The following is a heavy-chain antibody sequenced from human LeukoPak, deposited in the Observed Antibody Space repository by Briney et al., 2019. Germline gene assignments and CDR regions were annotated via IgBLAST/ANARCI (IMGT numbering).Heavy chain of an antibody. J-gene: IGHJ4*02. CDR1: GYTLTELS. V-gene: IGHV1-69*13. Sequence: ASVKVSCKVSGYTLTELSMHWVRQAPGKGLEWMGGIIPIFGTANYAQKFQGRVTITADESTSTAYMELSSLRSEDTAVYYCARAAYGGGDYWGQGTLVTVSS. CDR2: IIPIFGTA. CDR3: ARAAYGGGDY. D-gene: IGHD4-23*01.